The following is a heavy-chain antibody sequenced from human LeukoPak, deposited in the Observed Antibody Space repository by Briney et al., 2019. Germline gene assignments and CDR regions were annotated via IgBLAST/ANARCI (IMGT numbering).Heavy chain of an antibody. CDR1: GFTFSSYG. V-gene: IGHV3-23*01. Sequence: GGSLRLSCAASGFTFSSYGMSWVRQAPGKGLEWVSAISGSGGSTYYADSVKGRFTISRDNSKNTLYLQMNSLIAEDTAVYYCARDRWYYYDSSDYYHDAFDIWGQGTMVTVSS. CDR3: ARDRWYYYDSSDYYHDAFDI. CDR2: ISGSGGST. D-gene: IGHD3-22*01. J-gene: IGHJ3*02.